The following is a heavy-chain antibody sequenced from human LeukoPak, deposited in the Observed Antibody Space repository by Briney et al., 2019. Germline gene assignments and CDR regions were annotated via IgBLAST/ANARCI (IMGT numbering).Heavy chain of an antibody. CDR2: ISTGSTYK. J-gene: IGHJ3*02. Sequence: PGGSLRLSCAASGSTFSSYNMNWVRQAPGKGLEWVSSISTGSTYKYHADSVKGRFTISRDNTKNSLYLQMNSLRAEDTAVYYCTREGVDVFDIWGQGTMVTVSS. CDR1: GSTFSSYN. V-gene: IGHV3-21*01. D-gene: IGHD3-10*01. CDR3: TREGVDVFDI.